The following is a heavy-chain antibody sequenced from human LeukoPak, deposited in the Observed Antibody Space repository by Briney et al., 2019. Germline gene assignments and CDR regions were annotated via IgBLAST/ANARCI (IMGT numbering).Heavy chain of an antibody. CDR1: VASTTHFY. CDR3: ARSAEWLRNAFDI. Sequence: SETLSLTCTVSVASTTHFYWNWIRQPPGKGLEWIGYMHDSGSTKHNPSLKSRVSISIDTSKNQVSLQLTSVTAADTAIYYCARSAEWLRNAFDIWGQGTVVSVSS. V-gene: IGHV4-59*01. J-gene: IGHJ3*02. D-gene: IGHD5-12*01. CDR2: MHDSGST.